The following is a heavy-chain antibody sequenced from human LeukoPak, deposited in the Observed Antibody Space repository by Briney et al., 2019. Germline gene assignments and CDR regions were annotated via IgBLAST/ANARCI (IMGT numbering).Heavy chain of an antibody. CDR1: GFTFSSYS. CDR3: AKSTLPAAMPRWFDP. J-gene: IGHJ5*02. V-gene: IGHV3-23*01. D-gene: IGHD2-2*01. Sequence: GGSLRLSCAASGFTFSSYSMSWVRQAPGKGLEWVSAISGSGGSTYYADSVKGRFTISRDNSKNKLYLQMNSLRAEDTAVYYCAKSTLPAAMPRWFDPWGQGTLVTVSS. CDR2: ISGSGGST.